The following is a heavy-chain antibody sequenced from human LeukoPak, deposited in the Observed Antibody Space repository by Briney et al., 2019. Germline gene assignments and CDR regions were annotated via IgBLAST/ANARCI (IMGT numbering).Heavy chain of an antibody. V-gene: IGHV1-2*02. CDR2: INPNSGDT. J-gene: IGHJ4*02. CDR1: GYTITGYY. D-gene: IGHD1-1*01. CDR3: ARDRHWNQGNFDY. Sequence: GASVKVSCKASGYTITGYYIRWVRQAPGQGLEWMGWINPNSGDTNYAQKFQGRVTMTRDTSINTAFMELSRLRSDDTAVYYCARDRHWNQGNFDYWGQGTLVTVSS.